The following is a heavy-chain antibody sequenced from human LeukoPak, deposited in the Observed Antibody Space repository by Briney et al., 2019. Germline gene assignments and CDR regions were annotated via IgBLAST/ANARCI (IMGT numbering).Heavy chain of an antibody. J-gene: IGHJ4*02. Sequence: SETLSLTCTVSGDSLRTTTYYWSWIRQSPGKGLEWIGYIYYSGSTNYDPSLKSRVTISVDTSRNQFSLKLSSVTTADTAVYYCARTAASSRGGLAQIDYWGQGTLVTVSS. V-gene: IGHV4-61*01. CDR2: IYYSGST. CDR3: ARTAASSRGGLAQIDY. CDR1: GDSLRTTTYY. D-gene: IGHD6-13*01.